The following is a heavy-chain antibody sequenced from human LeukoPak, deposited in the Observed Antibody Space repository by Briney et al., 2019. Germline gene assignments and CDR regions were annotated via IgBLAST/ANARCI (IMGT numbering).Heavy chain of an antibody. Sequence: ASVKVSCKASGYTFTSYYMHWVRQAPGQGLEWMGIINPSGGSTSYAQKFQGRVTMTRDTSTSTVYMELSSLRYEDTAVYYCASERGEVGATRAFDIWGQGTMVTVSS. CDR3: ASERGEVGATRAFDI. CDR2: INPSGGST. V-gene: IGHV1-46*01. J-gene: IGHJ3*02. CDR1: GYTFTSYY. D-gene: IGHD1-26*01.